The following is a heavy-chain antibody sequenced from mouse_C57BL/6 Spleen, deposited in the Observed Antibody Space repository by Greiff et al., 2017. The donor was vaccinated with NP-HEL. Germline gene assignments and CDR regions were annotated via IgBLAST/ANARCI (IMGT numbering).Heavy chain of an antibody. CDR1: GYSFTDYN. CDR3: ARWDGSSYDYAMDY. Sequence: SGPELVKPGASVKISCKASGYSFTDYNMNWVKQSNGKSLEWIGVINPNYGTTSYNQKFKGKATLTVDQSSSTAYMQLNSLTSEDSAVYYCARWDGSSYDYAMDYWGQGTSVTVSS. D-gene: IGHD1-1*01. CDR2: INPNYGTT. V-gene: IGHV1-39*01. J-gene: IGHJ4*01.